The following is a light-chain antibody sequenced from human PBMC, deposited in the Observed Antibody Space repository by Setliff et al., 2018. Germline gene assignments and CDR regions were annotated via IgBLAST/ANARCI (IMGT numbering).Light chain of an antibody. CDR1: SSDVGGYHL. J-gene: IGLJ1*01. CDR2: GVS. CDR3: NAYTAGTTYV. V-gene: IGLV2-14*03. Sequence: QSVLTQPASVSGSPGQSITISCAGTSSDVGGYHLVSWYQQHPGKAPKLIIYGVSDRPSGVSSRFSGSKSGNTASLTISGLQTEDEADYYCNAYTAGTTYVFGTGTKVTVL.